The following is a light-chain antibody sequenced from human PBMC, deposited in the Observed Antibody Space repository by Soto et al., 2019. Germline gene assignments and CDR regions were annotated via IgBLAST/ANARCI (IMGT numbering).Light chain of an antibody. J-gene: IGKJ1*01. V-gene: IGKV1-39*01. CDR2: AAS. CDR3: QQSYTSWWT. CDR1: RSVAGY. Sequence: DIQMTQAPSSLSASVGDRVTLTCRARRSVAGYLNWYQQKPGGAPHLLIYAASTLQSGVPSRFSGSGSGTDFKLTISSLQPEDVATYYCQQSYTSWWTFGPGTMVDIK.